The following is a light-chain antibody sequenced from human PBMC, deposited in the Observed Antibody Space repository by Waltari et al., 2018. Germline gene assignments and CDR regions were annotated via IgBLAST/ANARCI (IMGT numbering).Light chain of an antibody. CDR3: QQYGSSPPVT. V-gene: IGKV3-20*01. CDR1: TGAVTSG. CDR2: GAS. Sequence: VVTQEPSLTVSPGGTVTLTCGSSTGAVTSGHYPYWFQQKPGQAPRLLIYGASSRATGIPDRFSGSGSGTDFTLTISRLEPEDFAVYYCQQYGSSPPVTFGQGTKLEIK. J-gene: IGKJ2*01.